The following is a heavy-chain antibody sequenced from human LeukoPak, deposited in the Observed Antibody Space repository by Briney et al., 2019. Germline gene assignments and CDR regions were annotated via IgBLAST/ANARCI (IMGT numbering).Heavy chain of an antibody. D-gene: IGHD4-23*01. CDR3: ASSGTVAETFDY. V-gene: IGHV1-69*01. J-gene: IGHJ4*02. CDR2: IIPIFGTA. CDR1: GGTFSSYA. Sequence: SVKVSCKASGGTFSSYAISWVRQAPGQGLEWMGGIIPIFGTANYEQKFQGRVTITADESTSTAYMELSSLRSEDTAVYYCASSGTVAETFDYWGQGTLVTVSS.